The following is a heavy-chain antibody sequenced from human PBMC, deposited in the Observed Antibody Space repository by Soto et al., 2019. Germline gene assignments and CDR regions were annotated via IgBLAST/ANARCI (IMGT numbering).Heavy chain of an antibody. CDR3: ARVDSSGSYFDS. CDR2: IYYTGST. Sequence: SETLSLTCTVSGGSISSYYWSWIRQPPGKGLEWIAYIYYTGSTNYNPSLKSRVTLSADTSKNQFSLNLSSVTAADTAMYYCARVDSSGSYFDSWGQGTLVT. V-gene: IGHV4-59*01. D-gene: IGHD3-22*01. J-gene: IGHJ4*02. CDR1: GGSISSYY.